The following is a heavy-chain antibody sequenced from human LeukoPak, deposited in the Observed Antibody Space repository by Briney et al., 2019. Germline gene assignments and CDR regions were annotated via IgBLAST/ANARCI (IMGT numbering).Heavy chain of an antibody. CDR2: IHTSGST. D-gene: IGHD3-22*01. CDR3: ARFHYYDSSGYYGFRAFDV. V-gene: IGHV4-61*02. CDR1: GGSISSGSYS. J-gene: IGHJ3*01. Sequence: SETLSLTCTVSGGSISSGSYSWSWIRQPAGKGLEWIGRIHTSGSTYYNPSLKSRVTIPVDTSKNQFSLKLSSVTAADTAVYYCARFHYYDSSGYYGFRAFDVWGQGTMVTVSS.